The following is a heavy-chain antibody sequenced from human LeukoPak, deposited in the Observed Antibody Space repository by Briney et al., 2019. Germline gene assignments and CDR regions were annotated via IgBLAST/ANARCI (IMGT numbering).Heavy chain of an antibody. CDR2: IDGSSGNS. CDR1: GFTFGSYG. J-gene: IGHJ4*02. V-gene: IGHV3-23*01. Sequence: GGSLRLSCAASGFTFGSYGMSWVRQAPGKGLEWVSGIDGSSGNSYYADSVKGRFSISGDNSKNTLYLQMDSLRADDTAVYYCAKNMGEYSGRYFDFWGQGTLVTVSS. D-gene: IGHD5-12*01. CDR3: AKNMGEYSGRYFDF.